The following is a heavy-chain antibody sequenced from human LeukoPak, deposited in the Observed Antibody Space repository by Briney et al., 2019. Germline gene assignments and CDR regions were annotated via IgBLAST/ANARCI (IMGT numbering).Heavy chain of an antibody. Sequence: GGSLRLSCAASGFTLSSYDMHWVRQVTGKGLEWVSAIGVAGDTYYPGSVKGRFIITRENAKDSLYLQMNSLRVEDTAVYYCARDRHGMAVWGQGTTVVVSS. J-gene: IGHJ6*02. CDR3: ARDRHGMAV. CDR2: IGVAGDT. V-gene: IGHV3-13*01. CDR1: GFTLSSYD.